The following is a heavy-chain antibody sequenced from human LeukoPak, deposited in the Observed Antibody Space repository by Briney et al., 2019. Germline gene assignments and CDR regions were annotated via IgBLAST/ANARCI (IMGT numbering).Heavy chain of an antibody. V-gene: IGHV1-8*01. CDR2: MNPNSGNT. CDR1: GYTFTSYD. D-gene: IGHD3-10*01. Sequence: ASVKVSCKASGYTFTSYDINWIRQAPGQGLEWMGWMNPNSGNTGYAQKFQGRVTMTRNSSISTDYMELSSLRSEDTAVYYCARGSYMVREVYDYWGQGTLVTVSS. CDR3: ARGSYMVREVYDY. J-gene: IGHJ4*02.